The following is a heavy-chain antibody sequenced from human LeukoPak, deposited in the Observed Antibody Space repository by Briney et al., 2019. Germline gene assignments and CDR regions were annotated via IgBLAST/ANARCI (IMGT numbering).Heavy chain of an antibody. Sequence: SVKVSCKASGYTFTGYYMHWVRQAPGQGLEWMGGIIPIFGTANYAQKFQGRVTITADESTSTAYMELSSLRSEDTAVYYCARVKARDCSSTSCCQYYYYYMDVWGKGTTVTVSS. J-gene: IGHJ6*03. CDR1: GYTFTGYY. D-gene: IGHD2-2*01. V-gene: IGHV1-69*13. CDR2: IIPIFGTA. CDR3: ARVKARDCSSTSCCQYYYYYMDV.